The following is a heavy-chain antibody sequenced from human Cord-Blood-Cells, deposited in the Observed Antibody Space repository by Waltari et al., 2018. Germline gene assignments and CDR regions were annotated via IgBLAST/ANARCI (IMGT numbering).Heavy chain of an antibody. J-gene: IGHJ4*02. CDR1: GGSFSGYY. CDR2: INHSGSI. D-gene: IGHD5-18*01. V-gene: IGHV4-34*01. CDR3: ARGLGGYSYGYFDY. Sequence: QVQLQQWGAGLLKPSETLSLTCAVYGGSFSGYYWSWIRQPPGKGLEGIGEINHSGSINYNPSLKSRVTISVDTSKNQFSLKLSSVTAADTAVYYCARGLGGYSYGYFDYWGQGTLVTVSS.